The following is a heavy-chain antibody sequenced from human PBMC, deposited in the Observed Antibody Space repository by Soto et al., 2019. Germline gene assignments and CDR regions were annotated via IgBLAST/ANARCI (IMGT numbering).Heavy chain of an antibody. D-gene: IGHD3-22*01. CDR3: ARDAFGYSPNWFDP. Sequence: ASVKVSCKASGGTFSSYTISWVRQAPGQGLEWMGRIIPILGIANYAQKFQGRVTITADKSTSTAYMELSSLRSEDTAMYYCARDAFGYSPNWFDPWGQGTLVTVSS. CDR2: IIPILGIA. V-gene: IGHV1-69*04. CDR1: GGTFSSYT. J-gene: IGHJ5*02.